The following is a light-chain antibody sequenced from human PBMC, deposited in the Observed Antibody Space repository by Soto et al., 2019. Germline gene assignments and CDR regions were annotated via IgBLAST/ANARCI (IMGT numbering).Light chain of an antibody. V-gene: IGKV3-15*01. J-gene: IGKJ1*01. CDR1: QSVSTT. CDR3: QQYKDWPTT. Sequence: EVVMTQSPATLSVSPGERVTLSCRSSQSVSTTVAWYHQKPGQAPRLLVYGASTRATGIPARFSGSGAGTDFTLTITSLQSEDFGVYFCQQYKDWPTTFGQGTKVEIK. CDR2: GAS.